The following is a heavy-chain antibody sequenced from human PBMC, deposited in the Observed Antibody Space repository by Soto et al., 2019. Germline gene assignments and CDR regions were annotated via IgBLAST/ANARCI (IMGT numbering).Heavy chain of an antibody. Sequence: QITLKESGPPLVKPTQTLTLTCTFSGFSLSTSGVGVGWIRQPPGKALEWLALIYWADDKRYSPSLKRRLTITKDTSKHQVVLTMPHMDPVETATYYCARRGSSSWLDYWGQGTLVTGSS. CDR1: GFSLSTSGVG. D-gene: IGHD6-13*01. V-gene: IGHV2-5*02. CDR3: ARRGSSSWLDY. J-gene: IGHJ4*02. CDR2: IYWADDK.